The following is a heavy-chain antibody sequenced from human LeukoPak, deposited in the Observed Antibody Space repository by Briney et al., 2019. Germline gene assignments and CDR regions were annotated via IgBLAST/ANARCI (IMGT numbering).Heavy chain of an antibody. J-gene: IGHJ4*02. CDR2: ISGSGGST. Sequence: GGSLRLSCAASGFTFSSYAMSWVRQAPGKGLEWVSAISGSGGSTYYADSVKGRFTISRDNSKNTLYLQMNSLRAEDTAVYYCAKDLTVAMIVVVNEALDYWGQGTLVTVSS. CDR3: AKDLTVAMIVVVNEALDY. CDR1: GFTFSSYA. V-gene: IGHV3-23*01. D-gene: IGHD3-22*01.